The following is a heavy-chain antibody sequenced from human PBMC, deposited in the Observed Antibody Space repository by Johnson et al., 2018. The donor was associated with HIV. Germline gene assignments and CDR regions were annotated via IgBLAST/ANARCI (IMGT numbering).Heavy chain of an antibody. V-gene: IGHV3-30*02. D-gene: IGHD1-20*01. CDR2: IRYDGSNK. CDR1: GFTFDDYG. J-gene: IGHJ3*02. CDR3: AKAEYNWNAFDI. Sequence: QVQLVESGGGVVRPGGSLRLSCAASGFTFDDYGMHWVRQAPGKGLEWVPFIRYDGSNKYCADSVKGRFTISRDNSKNTLYLQMNSLRAEDTAVYYCAKAEYNWNAFDIWGQGTMVTVSS.